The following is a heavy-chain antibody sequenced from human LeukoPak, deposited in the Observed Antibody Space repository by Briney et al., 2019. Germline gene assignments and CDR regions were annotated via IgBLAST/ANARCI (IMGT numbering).Heavy chain of an antibody. CDR1: GGSFSDSY. J-gene: IGHJ6*03. CDR2: INHSGST. D-gene: IGHD3-22*01. V-gene: IGHV4-34*01. Sequence: SETLSLTCAVYGGSFSDSYWTWIRQPPGKGLEWIGEINHSGSTNYNPSLKSRVTISVDTSKNQFSLKLSSVTAADTAVYYCARAIPDSSGYWYYYYYYMDVWGKGTTVTVSS. CDR3: ARAIPDSSGYWYYYYYYMDV.